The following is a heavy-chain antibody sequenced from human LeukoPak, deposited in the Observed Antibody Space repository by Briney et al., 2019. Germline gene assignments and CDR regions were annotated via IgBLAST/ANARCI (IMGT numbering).Heavy chain of an antibody. CDR3: ARERGYSSSWYDYYYGMDV. V-gene: IGHV4-4*02. CDR2: IYHSGST. D-gene: IGHD6-13*01. J-gene: IGHJ6*02. CDR1: GGSISSSNW. Sequence: SETLSLTCAVSGGSISSSNWWSWVRQPPGKGLEWIGEIYHSGSTNYNPSLKSRVTISVDTSKNQFSLKLSSVTAADTAVYYCARERGYSSSWYDYYYGMDVWGQGTTVTVSS.